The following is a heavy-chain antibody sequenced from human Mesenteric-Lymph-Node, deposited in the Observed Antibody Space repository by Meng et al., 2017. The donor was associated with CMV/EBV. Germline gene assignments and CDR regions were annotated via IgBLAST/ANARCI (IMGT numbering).Heavy chain of an antibody. V-gene: IGHV3-23*01. CDR2: ISGSGGST. CDR1: GFTFSSYA. CDR3: ANPNPGIAAAGPH. J-gene: IGHJ4*02. Sequence: GESLKISCAASGFTFSSYAMSWVRQAPGKGLEWVSAISGSGGSTYYADSVKGRFTISRDNSKNTLYLQMNSLRAEDTAVYYCANPNPGIAAAGPHWGQGTLVTVSS. D-gene: IGHD6-13*01.